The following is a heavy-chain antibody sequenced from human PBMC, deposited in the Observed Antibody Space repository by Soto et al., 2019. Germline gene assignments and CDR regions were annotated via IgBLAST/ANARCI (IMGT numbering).Heavy chain of an antibody. CDR1: GFTFSTYR. J-gene: IGHJ4*02. CDR2: IKHDGSEK. Sequence: EVQLVESGGELVQPGGSLRLSCAASGFTFSTYRMSWVRQAQGKGLEWVANIKHDGSEKYYVDSVKGRFTISRHNAKNSLYLQLNSLRAENTAGYYCARRVHCSAPNWYLKGYWGQGTLVTVSS. D-gene: IGHD2-15*01. V-gene: IGHV3-7*01. CDR3: ARRVHCSAPNWYLKGY.